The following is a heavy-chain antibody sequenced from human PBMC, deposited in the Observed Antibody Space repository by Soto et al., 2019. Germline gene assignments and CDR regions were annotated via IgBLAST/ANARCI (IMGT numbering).Heavy chain of an antibody. CDR1: GFTFSSYA. Sequence: GGSLRLSCAASGFTFSSYAMSWVRQAPGKGLEWVSAISGSGGSTYYADSVKGRFTISRYNSKNTLYLQMNSLRAEDTAVYYCAKGPHYYGSGSQYGMYVWGQGTTVTVSS. CDR3: AKGPHYYGSGSQYGMYV. D-gene: IGHD3-10*01. CDR2: ISGSGGST. J-gene: IGHJ6*02. V-gene: IGHV3-23*01.